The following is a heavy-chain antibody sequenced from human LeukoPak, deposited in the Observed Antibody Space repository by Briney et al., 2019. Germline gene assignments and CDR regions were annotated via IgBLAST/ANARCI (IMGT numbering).Heavy chain of an antibody. D-gene: IGHD2-2*02. CDR1: GYTFTSYG. V-gene: IGHV1-69*13. CDR2: IIPIFGKA. CDR3: ARVAGGRYCSSTSCYMRGWFDP. J-gene: IGHJ5*02. Sequence: ASVKVSCKASGYTFTSYGISWVRQAPGQGLEWMGGIIPIFGKANYAQKFQGRVTITADESTSTAYMELSSLRSEDTAVYYCARVAGGRYCSSTSCYMRGWFDPWGQGTLVTVSS.